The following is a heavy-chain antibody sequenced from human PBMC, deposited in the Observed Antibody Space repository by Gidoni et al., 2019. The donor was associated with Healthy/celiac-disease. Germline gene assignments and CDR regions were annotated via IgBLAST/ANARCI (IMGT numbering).Heavy chain of an antibody. D-gene: IGHD1-26*01. CDR2: IIPIFGTA. J-gene: IGHJ6*02. V-gene: IGHV1-69*01. Sequence: QVQLVQSVAAVNKPGSSVKVSCKASRGPFSSYAISWVRQAPGQGLQSVGGIIPIFGTANYAQKFQGRVTITADESTSTAYMELSSLRSEDTAVYYCARGMSVGAKIAYYYYGMDVWGQGTTVTVSS. CDR3: ARGMSVGAKIAYYYYGMDV. CDR1: RGPFSSYA.